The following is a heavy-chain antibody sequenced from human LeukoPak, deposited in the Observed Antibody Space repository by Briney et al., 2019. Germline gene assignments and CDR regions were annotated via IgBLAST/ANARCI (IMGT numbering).Heavy chain of an antibody. CDR3: AKALAAAVDY. CDR2: ISYDGSNK. J-gene: IGHJ4*02. D-gene: IGHD6-13*01. Sequence: GRSLRLSCAASGFTFSSYGMNWVRQAPGKGLEWVAVISYDGSNKYYAASVKGRFTIARDNSKNTLYLQMNSLRAEDTAVYYCAKALAAAVDYWGQGTLVTVSS. V-gene: IGHV3-30*18. CDR1: GFTFSSYG.